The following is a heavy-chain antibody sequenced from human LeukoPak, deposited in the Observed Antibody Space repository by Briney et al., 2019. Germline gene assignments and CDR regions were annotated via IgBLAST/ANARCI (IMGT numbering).Heavy chain of an antibody. D-gene: IGHD2-15*01. J-gene: IGHJ5*02. Sequence: ASVKVSCKASGYTFTGYYMHWVRQAPGQGLGWMGWINPNSGGTNYAQKFQGRVTMTRDTSISTAYMELSSLRSEDTAVYYCARGDVANDWFDPWGQGTLVTVSS. CDR3: ARGDVANDWFDP. CDR2: INPNSGGT. V-gene: IGHV1-2*02. CDR1: GYTFTGYY.